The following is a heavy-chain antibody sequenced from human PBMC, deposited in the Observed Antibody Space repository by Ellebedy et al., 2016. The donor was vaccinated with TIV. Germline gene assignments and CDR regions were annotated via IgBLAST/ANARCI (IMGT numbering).Heavy chain of an antibody. V-gene: IGHV1-18*01. D-gene: IGHD3-10*01. CDR2: VSANNGDT. CDR1: TNTFTSHY. CDR3: ARDFYYYGSGSWDDTFDI. J-gene: IGHJ3*02. Sequence: AASVKVSCKASTNTFTSHYIIWVRQAPGQGLEWMGWVSANNGDTNYAQKLQGRVTMTTGTSTSTAYMDLRSLRSDDTAVYYCARDFYYYGSGSWDDTFDIWGQGTMVTVSS.